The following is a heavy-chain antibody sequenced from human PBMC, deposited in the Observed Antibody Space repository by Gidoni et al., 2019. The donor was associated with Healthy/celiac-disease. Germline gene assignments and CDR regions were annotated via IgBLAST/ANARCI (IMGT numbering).Heavy chain of an antibody. V-gene: IGHV3-30*18. D-gene: IGHD2-21*02. CDR2: ISYDGSNK. CDR1: GFTFSSSG. J-gene: IGHJ4*02. CDR3: AKERPSRGVVVTATPRWLDY. Sequence: QVQLVESGGGVVQPGRSLRLSCAASGFTFSSSGMHGVRQAPGKGLEWVAVISYDGSNKYYADSVKGRFTISRDNSKNTLYLQMNSLRAEDTAVYYCAKERPSRGVVVTATPRWLDYWGQGTLVTVSS.